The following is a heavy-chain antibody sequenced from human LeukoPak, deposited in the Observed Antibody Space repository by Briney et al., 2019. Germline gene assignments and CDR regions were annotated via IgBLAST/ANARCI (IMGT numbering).Heavy chain of an antibody. J-gene: IGHJ4*02. CDR1: GFTFGDYA. V-gene: IGHV3-49*03. CDR2: FRSKAYGGIT. D-gene: IGHD3-3*01. Sequence: GGSLRLFCTVSGFTFGDYAMSWFRQAPGKGLEWVGFFRSKAYGGITEYAASVKGRFTISRDDSKSIAYLQMNSLKTEDTAVYYCTRASSHYDFWSGYHWGNFDCWGQGTLVTVSS. CDR3: TRASSHYDFWSGYHWGNFDC.